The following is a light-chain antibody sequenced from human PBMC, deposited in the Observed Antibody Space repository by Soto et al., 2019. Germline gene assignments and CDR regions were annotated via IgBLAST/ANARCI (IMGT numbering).Light chain of an antibody. Sequence: DIKMTQSPSSLSASVGDRVTITCRASQSISNYLNWYHRKPGKAPKLLIYSASSLQSGVPPRFRGSGSGTDFTLTISSLQPEDFATYYCQQSYTTPWTFGQGTKVEIK. CDR2: SAS. CDR1: QSISNY. CDR3: QQSYTTPWT. V-gene: IGKV1-39*01. J-gene: IGKJ1*01.